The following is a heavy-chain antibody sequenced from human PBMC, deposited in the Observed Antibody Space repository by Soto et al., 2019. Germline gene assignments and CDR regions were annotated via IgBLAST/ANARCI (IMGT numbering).Heavy chain of an antibody. CDR3: ARDRIQLRLGKYSFNGMDV. V-gene: IGHV1-69*06. CDR2: IVPRFGSP. Sequence: QVQLVQSGAEMRKPGSSLRVSCTASGGTFSDYAFSWVRQAPGQGLEWMGGIVPRFGSPNYAQKFGGRVTITADTSSSTVYMALSSLRFDDTAVYFCARDRIQLRLGKYSFNGMDVWGQGTTMIVSS. J-gene: IGHJ6*02. CDR1: GGTFSDYA. D-gene: IGHD3-16*01.